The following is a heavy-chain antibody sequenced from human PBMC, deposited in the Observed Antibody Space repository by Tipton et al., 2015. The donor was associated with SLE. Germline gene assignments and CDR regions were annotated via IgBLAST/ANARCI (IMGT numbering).Heavy chain of an antibody. V-gene: IGHV4-59*01. CDR2: IYYSGST. CDR1: GGSISSYY. Sequence: TLSLTCTVPGGSISSYYWSWIRQPPGKGLEWIGYIYYSGSTNYNPSLKSRVTISVDTSKNQFSLKLSSVTAADTAVYYCARGLAAAGTGHYYYYYMDVWGKGTTVTVSS. CDR3: ARGLAAAGTGHYYYYYMDV. J-gene: IGHJ6*03. D-gene: IGHD6-13*01.